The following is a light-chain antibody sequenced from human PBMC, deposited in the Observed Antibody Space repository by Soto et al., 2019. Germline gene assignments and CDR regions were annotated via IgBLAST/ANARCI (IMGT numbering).Light chain of an antibody. CDR2: DVS. CDR3: QQYGSTPLT. Sequence: EIVLTQSPGTLYSSPGERATLSCRASQSVRNNYLAWYQQKPGQPPRFLIYDVSTRAAGIPDRFSGSGSGTDFTLTISRLEPEDFAVYYCQQYGSTPLTFGGGNKVEIE. CDR1: QSVRNNY. V-gene: IGKV3-20*01. J-gene: IGKJ4*01.